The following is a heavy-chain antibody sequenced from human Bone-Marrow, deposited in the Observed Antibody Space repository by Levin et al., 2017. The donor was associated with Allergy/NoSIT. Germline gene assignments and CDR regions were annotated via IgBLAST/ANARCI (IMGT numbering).Heavy chain of an antibody. CDR2: IKQDGSDK. Sequence: QSGGSLRLSCAASGFTFSNFWMAWVRQAPAKGLEWVAIIKQDGSDKYYVDSVKGRFTISRDNTKKSLSLQMNGLSADDTAVYYCVRLLERWGQGTLVTVSS. D-gene: IGHD1-1*01. J-gene: IGHJ4*02. CDR3: VRLLER. V-gene: IGHV3-7*03. CDR1: GFTFSNFW.